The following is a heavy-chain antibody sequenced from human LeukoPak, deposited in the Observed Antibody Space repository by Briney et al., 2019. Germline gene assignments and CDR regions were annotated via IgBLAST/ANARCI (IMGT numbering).Heavy chain of an antibody. CDR1: GGSSSSSSYY. CDR2: INHSGST. J-gene: IGHJ6*03. CDR3: AREVLGGYYYYMDV. Sequence: SETLSLTCTVSGGSSSSSSYYWGWIRQPPGKGLEWIGEINHSGSTNYNPSLKSRVTISVDTSKNQFSLKLSSVTAADTAVYYCAREVLGGYYYYMDVWGKGTTVTVSS. D-gene: IGHD3-16*01. V-gene: IGHV4-39*07.